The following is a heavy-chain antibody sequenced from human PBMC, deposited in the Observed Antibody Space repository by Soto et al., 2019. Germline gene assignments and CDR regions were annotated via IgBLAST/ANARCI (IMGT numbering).Heavy chain of an antibody. CDR2: ISYDGSNK. J-gene: IGHJ6*02. D-gene: IGHD5-12*01. CDR1: GFTFSSYG. V-gene: IGHV3-30*18. CDR3: AKDLFQWLEPYYYYGMDV. Sequence: VGSLRLSCAASGFTFSSYGMHWVRQAPGKGLEWVAVISYDGSNKYYADSVKGRFTISRDNSKNTLYLQMNSLRAEDTAVYYCAKDLFQWLEPYYYYGMDVWGQGTTVTVSS.